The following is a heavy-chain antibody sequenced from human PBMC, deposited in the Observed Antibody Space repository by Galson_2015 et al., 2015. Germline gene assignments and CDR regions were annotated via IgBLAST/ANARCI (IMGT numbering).Heavy chain of an antibody. J-gene: IGHJ4*02. D-gene: IGHD3-16*02. CDR3: ARVRTHMITFGGVIGPFDY. V-gene: IGHV3-11*06. Sequence: SLRLSCAASGFTFSDYYMSWIRQAPGKGLEWVSYISSSSYTNYADSVKGRFTISRDNAKNSLYLQMNSLRAEDTAVYYCARVRTHMITFGGVIGPFDYWGQGTLVTVSS. CDR1: GFTFSDYY. CDR2: ISSSSYT.